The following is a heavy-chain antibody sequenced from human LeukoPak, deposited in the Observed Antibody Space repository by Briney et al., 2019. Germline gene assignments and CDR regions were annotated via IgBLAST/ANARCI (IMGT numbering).Heavy chain of an antibody. CDR1: GYSISSGYY. D-gene: IGHD6-13*01. V-gene: IGHV4-38-2*01. Sequence: PSETLSLTCAVSGYSISSGYYWGWIRQPPGKGLEWIGSIYHSGSTYYNPSLKSRVTISVDTSKNQFSLKLSSVTAADTAVYYCARRSSSWSKFDYWGQGTLVTASS. CDR2: IYHSGST. CDR3: ARRSSSWSKFDY. J-gene: IGHJ4*02.